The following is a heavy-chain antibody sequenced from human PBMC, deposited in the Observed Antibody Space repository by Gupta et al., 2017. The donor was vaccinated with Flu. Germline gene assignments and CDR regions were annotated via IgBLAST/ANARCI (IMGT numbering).Heavy chain of an antibody. V-gene: IGHV3-72*01. CDR1: GFTFSDHY. D-gene: IGHD2-21*01. Sequence: EVQLVESGGGLVQPGESLRLSCAASGFTFSDHYMDWVRQAPGKGPEWVGRVRTQAKGYITAYAASVQGRFTISRDDPRNSVHLQVNNLRIEDTAMYYCARAFTIATDQFDYWGQGTLVTVSS. CDR3: ARAFTIATDQFDY. J-gene: IGHJ4*02. CDR2: VRTQAKGYIT.